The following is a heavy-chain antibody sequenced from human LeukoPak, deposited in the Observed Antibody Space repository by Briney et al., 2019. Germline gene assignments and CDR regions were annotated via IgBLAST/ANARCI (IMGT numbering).Heavy chain of an antibody. J-gene: IGHJ5*02. D-gene: IGHD3-10*01. CDR2: INSDGSST. CDR3: ARARGSGSYWDWFDP. Sequence: GGSLRLSCAASGFTFSSYWMHWVRQAPGKGLVWVSRINSDGSSTSYADSVKGRFTISRDNAKSTLYLQMNSLRAEDTAMYYCARARGSGSYWDWFDPWGQGTLVTVSS. V-gene: IGHV3-74*01. CDR1: GFTFSSYW.